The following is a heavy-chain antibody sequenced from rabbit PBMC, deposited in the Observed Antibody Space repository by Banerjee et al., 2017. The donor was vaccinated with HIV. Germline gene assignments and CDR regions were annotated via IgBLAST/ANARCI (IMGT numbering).Heavy chain of an antibody. J-gene: IGHJ4*01. CDR2: IDPVFGST. V-gene: IGHV1S47*01. CDR1: GFDFSSYG. D-gene: IGHD2-1*01. CDR3: VRDSYDDYGDYRSFHL. Sequence: QEQLVESGGGLVQPGGSLKLSCKASGFDFSSYGVSWVRQAPGKGLEWIGYIDPVFGSTYYASWVNGRFTISSHNAQNTLYLQLNSLTAADTATYFCVRDSYDDYGDYRSFHLWGPGTLVTVS.